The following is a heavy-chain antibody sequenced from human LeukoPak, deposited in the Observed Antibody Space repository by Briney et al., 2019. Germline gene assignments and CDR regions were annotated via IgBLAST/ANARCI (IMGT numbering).Heavy chain of an antibody. Sequence: ASVKVSCKASGYTFTGYYMRWVRQAPGQGLEWMGWINPNSGGTNYAQKFQGRVTMTRDTSISTAYMELSRLRSDDTAVYYCARVPSGYSSGWSNHWFDPWGQGTLVTVSS. CDR1: GYTFTGYY. D-gene: IGHD6-19*01. CDR2: INPNSGGT. CDR3: ARVPSGYSSGWSNHWFDP. J-gene: IGHJ5*02. V-gene: IGHV1-2*02.